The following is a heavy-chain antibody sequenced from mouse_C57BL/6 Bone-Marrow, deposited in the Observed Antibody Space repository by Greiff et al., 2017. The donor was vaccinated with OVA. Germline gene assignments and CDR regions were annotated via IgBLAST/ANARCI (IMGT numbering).Heavy chain of an antibody. J-gene: IGHJ2*01. Sequence: QVQLQQSGAELVRPGASVKLSCKASGYTFTDYYISWVKQRPGQGLEWIARIYPGSGSIYYNEKFKGKATLTAEKSSSTAYMQLSSLTSDDSAVYFCARSERLRDYYDYWGRGTALTVTS. D-gene: IGHD2-2*01. V-gene: IGHV1-76*01. CDR3: ARSERLRDYYDY. CDR2: IYPGSGSI. CDR1: GYTFTDYY.